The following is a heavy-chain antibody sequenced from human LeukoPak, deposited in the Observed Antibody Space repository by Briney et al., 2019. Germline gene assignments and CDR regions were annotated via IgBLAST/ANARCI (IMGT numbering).Heavy chain of an antibody. Sequence: GGSLRLSCAASRFTFSSYSMNWVRQAPGKGLEWVSSISSSSSYIYYADSVEGRFTVSRDNAKSSLYLQMNSLRAEDTAVYYCARVRCSSTSCYLDSWGQGTLVTVSS. J-gene: IGHJ4*02. CDR2: ISSSSSYI. CDR3: ARVRCSSTSCYLDS. CDR1: RFTFSSYS. D-gene: IGHD2-2*01. V-gene: IGHV3-21*01.